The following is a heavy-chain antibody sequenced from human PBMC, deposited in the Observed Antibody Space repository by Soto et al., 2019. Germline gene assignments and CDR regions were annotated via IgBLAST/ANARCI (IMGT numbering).Heavy chain of an antibody. Sequence: EVQLVESGGGLVQPGGSLRISCAASGFTFSSFALNWVRQAPGKGLEWISYSSVTSGSIFYADSVKGRFTISRDDARNSLYLQMNTLRDEDTAVYFCVRDHIWAFDFWGRGTMVTVSS. J-gene: IGHJ3*01. D-gene: IGHD2-21*01. CDR2: SSVTSGSI. V-gene: IGHV3-48*02. CDR1: GFTFSSFA. CDR3: VRDHIWAFDF.